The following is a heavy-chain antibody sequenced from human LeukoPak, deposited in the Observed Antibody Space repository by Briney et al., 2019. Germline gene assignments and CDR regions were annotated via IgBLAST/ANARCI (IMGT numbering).Heavy chain of an antibody. CDR1: GYTFTSYD. D-gene: IGHD4-11*01. J-gene: IGHJ4*02. Sequence: ASVKVPCKASGYTFTSYDINWVRQASGQGLEWMGWMNPNSGNTGYAQKFQGRVTMSRNTSINTAYMELSSLRSEDTAVYYCARGRNNYGDYWGQGTLVTVSS. V-gene: IGHV1-8*01. CDR3: ARGRNNYGDY. CDR2: MNPNSGNT.